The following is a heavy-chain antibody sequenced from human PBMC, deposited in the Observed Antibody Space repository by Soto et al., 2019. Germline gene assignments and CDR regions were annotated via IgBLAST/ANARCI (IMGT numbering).Heavy chain of an antibody. Sequence: SETLSLTCTVSGGSIISGGYYWSWIRQPPGKGLEWIGYMYNSGSTYYNPSLKSRVSISVDTSKSQFSLKLSSVTAADTAVYYCARALLVLPSWFDPWGQGTLVTVSS. D-gene: IGHD3-10*01. CDR1: GGSIISGGYY. CDR3: ARALLVLPSWFDP. V-gene: IGHV4-30-4*01. J-gene: IGHJ5*02. CDR2: MYNSGST.